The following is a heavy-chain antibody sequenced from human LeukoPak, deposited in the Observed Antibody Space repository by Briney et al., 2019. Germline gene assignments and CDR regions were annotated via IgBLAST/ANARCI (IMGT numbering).Heavy chain of an antibody. J-gene: IGHJ5*02. CDR2: FDPEDGET. D-gene: IGHD1-26*01. V-gene: IGHV1-24*01. CDR1: GYTLTELS. CDR3: ATDTVYSGSYSRHLDP. Sequence: ASVKVPCKVSGYTLTELSMHWVRQAPGKGLEWMGGFDPEDGETIYAQKFQGRVTMTEDTSTDTAYMELSSLRSEDTAVYYCATDTVYSGSYSRHLDPWGQGTLVTVSS.